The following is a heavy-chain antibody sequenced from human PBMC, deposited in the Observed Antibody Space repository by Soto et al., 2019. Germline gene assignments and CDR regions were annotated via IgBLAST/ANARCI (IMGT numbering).Heavy chain of an antibody. CDR2: IYYSGGT. V-gene: IGHV4-59*01. D-gene: IGHD2-2*01. CDR3: ATSRNGFHFDY. CDR1: GGSISSYY. J-gene: IGHJ4*02. Sequence: PSETLSLTCIVSGGSISSYYWSWIRQPPGKGLEWIGYIYYSGGTDYNPSLKSRVTMSVDTSKNQFSLKLSSVTAADTAVYYCATSRNGFHFDYWGQGTLVTVSS.